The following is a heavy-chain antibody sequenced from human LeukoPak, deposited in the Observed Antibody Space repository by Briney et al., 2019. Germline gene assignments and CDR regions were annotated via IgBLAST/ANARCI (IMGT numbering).Heavy chain of an antibody. J-gene: IGHJ3*02. CDR3: ARQGIDAFDI. CDR1: GGSISSHY. Sequence: PSETLSLTCTVSGGSISSHYWSWIRQPPGKGLEWIAYIYYTGTRNYNPSLKSRVTASVDTSKNQISLRLSSVTAADTAVYYCARQGIDAFDIWGQGTLVTVSS. V-gene: IGHV4-59*08. CDR2: IYYTGTR.